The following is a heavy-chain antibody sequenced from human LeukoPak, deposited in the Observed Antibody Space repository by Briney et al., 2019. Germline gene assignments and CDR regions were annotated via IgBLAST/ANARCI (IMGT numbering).Heavy chain of an antibody. CDR1: DYSISSGYY. V-gene: IGHV4-38-2*02. CDR2: IYHSGTT. J-gene: IGHJ4*02. D-gene: IGHD3-16*01. CDR3: ARDVLSGFDY. Sequence: SETLSLTCTASDYSISSGYYWGWIRQPPGKGLEWIGSIYHSGTTYYNPSLKSRVTISVDTSKNQFSLKLSSVTAADTAVYSCARDVLSGFDYWGQGTLVTVSS.